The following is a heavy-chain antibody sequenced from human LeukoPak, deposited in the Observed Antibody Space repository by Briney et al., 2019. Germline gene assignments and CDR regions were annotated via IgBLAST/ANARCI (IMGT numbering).Heavy chain of an antibody. V-gene: IGHV4-59*08. CDR2: IYYSGST. Sequence: SETLSLTCTLSGGSISSYYWSWIRQPPGKGLEWIGYIYYSGSTNYNPSLKSRVTISVDTSKNQFSLKLSSVTAADTAVYYCARHPWTHVYSNYVASWFDPWGQGTLVTVSS. J-gene: IGHJ5*02. CDR1: GGSISSYY. CDR3: ARHPWTHVYSNYVASWFDP. D-gene: IGHD4-11*01.